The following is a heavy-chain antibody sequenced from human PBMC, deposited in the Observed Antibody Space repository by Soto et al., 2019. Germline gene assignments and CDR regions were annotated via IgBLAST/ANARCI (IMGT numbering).Heavy chain of an antibody. CDR2: IYYSGST. Sequence: QVQLQESGPGLVKPSETLSLTCTVSGGSISSYYWSWIRQPPGKGLEWIGYIYYSGSTNYNPSLKSRVTISVDTSKTQFSLKLSSVTAADTAVYYCARQHYYYYGMDVWGQGTTVTVSS. V-gene: IGHV4-59*08. CDR1: GGSISSYY. J-gene: IGHJ6*02. CDR3: ARQHYYYYGMDV.